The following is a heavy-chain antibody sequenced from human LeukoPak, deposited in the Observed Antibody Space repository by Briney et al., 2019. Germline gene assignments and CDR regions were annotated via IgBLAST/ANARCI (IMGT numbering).Heavy chain of an antibody. V-gene: IGHV3-30-3*01. CDR1: GFTFSSYA. CDR2: ISYDGSNK. CDR3: ARDPQQLVLSYYFDY. D-gene: IGHD6-13*01. J-gene: IGHJ4*02. Sequence: PGGSLRLSCAASGFTFSSYAMHWVRQAPGKGLEWVAVISYDGSNKYYADSVKGRLTISRDNSKNTLYLQMNSLRAEDTAVYYCARDPQQLVLSYYFDYWGQGTLVTVSS.